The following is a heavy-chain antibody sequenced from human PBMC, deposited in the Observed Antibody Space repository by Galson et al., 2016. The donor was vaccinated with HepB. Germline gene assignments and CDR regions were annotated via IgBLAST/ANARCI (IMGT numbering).Heavy chain of an antibody. V-gene: IGHV4-30-4*08. Sequence: TLSLTCTVSGGSISTGVFYWSWIRQPPGKGLEWIGYIYNTGNTYHNPSLESRIRISIDTSKDQVSLKVTSVTAADTAVYYCARGPPEGCSSASCFIGAFDVWGHGTMVTVSS. CDR2: IYNTGNT. CDR1: GGSISTGVFY. J-gene: IGHJ3*01. CDR3: ARGPPEGCSSASCFIGAFDV. D-gene: IGHD2-2*01.